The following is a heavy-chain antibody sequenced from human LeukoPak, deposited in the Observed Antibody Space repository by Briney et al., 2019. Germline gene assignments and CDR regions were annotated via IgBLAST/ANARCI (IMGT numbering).Heavy chain of an antibody. CDR3: ARDLEVVANHFDY. D-gene: IGHD5-12*01. CDR1: GFTFRKYW. V-gene: IGHV3-74*01. Sequence: GGSLRLSCTASGFTFRKYWLHWVRQAPGKGLVWVSRINPDDGSTSYADSVKGRFTISRDNSKNTLYLQMNSLRAEDTAVYYCARDLEVVANHFDYWGQGTLVTVSS. CDR2: INPDDGST. J-gene: IGHJ4*02.